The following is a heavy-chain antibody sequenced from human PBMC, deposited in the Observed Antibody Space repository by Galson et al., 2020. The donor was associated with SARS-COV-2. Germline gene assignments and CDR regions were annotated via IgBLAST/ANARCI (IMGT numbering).Heavy chain of an antibody. CDR2: ISYDGSNK. CDR1: GFTFSSYG. D-gene: IGHD6-13*01. J-gene: IGHJ3*02. V-gene: IGHV3-30*03. CDR3: ARGRSTWYHDAFDI. Sequence: GESLRLSCAASGFTFSSYGMHWVRQAPGKGLEWVAVISYDGSNKYYADSVKGRFTISRDNSKNTLSLQMNSLRPEDTDVYYCARGRSTWYHDAFDIWGQGTMVTVSS.